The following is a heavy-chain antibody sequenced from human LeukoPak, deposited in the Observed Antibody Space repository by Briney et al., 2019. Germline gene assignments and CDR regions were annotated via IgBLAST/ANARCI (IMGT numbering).Heavy chain of an antibody. CDR2: INSDGSST. CDR1: GFTFSTYW. V-gene: IGHV3-74*01. J-gene: IGHJ3*02. D-gene: IGHD4-17*01. Sequence: GGSLRLSCAASGFTFSTYWMHWVRQAPGKGLVWVSRINSDGSSTRYADSVKGRSTISRDNAKNTLYLQMNSLRAEDTAVYYCARDLRTTGAFDIWGQGTMVTVSS. CDR3: ARDLRTTGAFDI.